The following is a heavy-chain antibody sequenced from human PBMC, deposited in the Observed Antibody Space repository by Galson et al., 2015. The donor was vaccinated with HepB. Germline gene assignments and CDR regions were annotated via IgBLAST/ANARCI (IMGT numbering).Heavy chain of an antibody. CDR3: ARRGLVASIGYY. Sequence: ETLSLTCAVSGGSLSSYHWSWIRQPPGKGLEWIGEVNHGGEVNHGGSPNYNPSLKSRVTMSMDTSKNQFFLKLTSVTAADTAVYYCARRGLVASIGYYWGQGALVTVSS. CDR1: GGSLSSYH. V-gene: IGHV4-34*01. D-gene: IGHD5-12*01. J-gene: IGHJ4*02. CDR2: VNHGGSP.